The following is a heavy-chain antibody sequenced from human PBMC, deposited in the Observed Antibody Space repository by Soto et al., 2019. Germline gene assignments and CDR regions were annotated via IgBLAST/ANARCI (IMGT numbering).Heavy chain of an antibody. D-gene: IGHD3-10*01. Sequence: SETLSLTCTVSGGSISSGGYYWSWIRQHPGKGLEWIGYIYYSGSTYYNPSLKSRVTISVDTSKNQFSLKLSSVTAADTAVYYCARHAERITMVRGATHNWFDPWGQGTLVTVSS. J-gene: IGHJ5*02. CDR3: ARHAERITMVRGATHNWFDP. V-gene: IGHV4-31*03. CDR2: IYYSGST. CDR1: GGSISSGGYY.